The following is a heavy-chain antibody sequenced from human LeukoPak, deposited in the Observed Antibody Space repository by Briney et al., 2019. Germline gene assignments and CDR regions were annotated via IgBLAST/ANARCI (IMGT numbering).Heavy chain of an antibody. CDR3: ARAHYDGRGFDY. D-gene: IGHD3-22*01. V-gene: IGHV4-59*01. Sequence: TSETLSLTCTVSGGSISSYCWSWIRQPPGKGLEWIGYIYYSGSTNYNPSLKSRVTISVDTSKNQFSLKLSSVTAADTAVYYCARAHYDGRGFDYWGQGTLVTVSS. CDR1: GGSISSYC. CDR2: IYYSGST. J-gene: IGHJ4*02.